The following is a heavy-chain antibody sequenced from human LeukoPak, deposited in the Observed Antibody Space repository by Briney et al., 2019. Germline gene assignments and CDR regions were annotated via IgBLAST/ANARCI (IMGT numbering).Heavy chain of an antibody. J-gene: IGHJ4*02. CDR3: AREDYYFDSSGTHYFDY. Sequence: GGSLRLSCAASGFTVRSNYMSWVRQAPGKGLEWVSVIYSGGSTYHADPVKGRFTISRDDSKNTLFLQMNSLRAEDTAVYYCAREDYYFDSSGTHYFDYWGQGTLVTVSS. V-gene: IGHV3-66*01. CDR2: IYSGGST. D-gene: IGHD3-22*01. CDR1: GFTVRSNY.